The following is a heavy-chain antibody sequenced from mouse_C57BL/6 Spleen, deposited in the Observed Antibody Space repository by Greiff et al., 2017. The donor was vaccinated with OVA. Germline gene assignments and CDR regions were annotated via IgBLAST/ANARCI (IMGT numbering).Heavy chain of an antibody. V-gene: IGHV1-22*01. CDR3: ASVYYDYDPYFDI. Sequence: EVQLQESGPELVKPGASVKMSCKASGYTFTDYNMHWVKQSHGKSLEWIGYINPNNGGTSYNQKFKGKATLTVNKSSSTAYMELRSLTSEDSAVYYCASVYYDYDPYFDIWGTGTTVTVSS. CDR2: INPNNGGT. CDR1: GYTFTDYN. J-gene: IGHJ1*03. D-gene: IGHD2-4*01.